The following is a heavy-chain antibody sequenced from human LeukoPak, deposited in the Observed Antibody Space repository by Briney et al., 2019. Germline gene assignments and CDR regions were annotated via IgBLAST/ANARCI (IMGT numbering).Heavy chain of an antibody. CDR1: GGSFSSGSYY. D-gene: IGHD3-22*01. CDR3: ASEAHYYDSSGYYWGYYFDY. J-gene: IGHJ4*02. V-gene: IGHV4-61*03. CDR2: ISYTGST. Sequence: SETLSLTCTVSGGSFSSGSYYWGWIRQPPGKGLEWLVYISYTGSTNYNPSLMSRVTISVDTSKNHFSLKLSSVIAADTAVYYCASEAHYYDSSGYYWGYYFDYWGQGTLVTVSS.